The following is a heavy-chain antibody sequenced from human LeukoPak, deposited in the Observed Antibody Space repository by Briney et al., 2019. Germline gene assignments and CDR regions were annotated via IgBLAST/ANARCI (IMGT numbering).Heavy chain of an antibody. V-gene: IGHV4-59*08. D-gene: IGHD2-15*01. J-gene: IGHJ3*02. CDR2: IYYSGST. CDR1: GGSISSYY. Sequence: WETLSLTCTVSGGSISSYYWSWIRQPPGKGLEWIGYIYYSGSTNYNPSLKSRVTISVDTSKNQFSLKLSSVTAADTAVYYCARHRWCSGGSCYSRAFDIWGQGTMVTVSS. CDR3: ARHRWCSGGSCYSRAFDI.